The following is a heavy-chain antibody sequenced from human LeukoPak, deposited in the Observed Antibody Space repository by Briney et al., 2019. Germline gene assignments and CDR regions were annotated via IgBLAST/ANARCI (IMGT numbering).Heavy chain of an antibody. Sequence: ASVKVSCKASGYTFTSYGISWVRQAPGQGLEWMGWISAYNGNTNYAQKLQGRVTMTTDTSTSTAYMELRSLRSDDTAVYYCARETKIFGVVTYYGMDVWGQGTTVTVSS. CDR2: ISAYNGNT. CDR1: GYTFTSYG. J-gene: IGHJ6*02. D-gene: IGHD3-3*01. CDR3: ARETKIFGVVTYYGMDV. V-gene: IGHV1-18*01.